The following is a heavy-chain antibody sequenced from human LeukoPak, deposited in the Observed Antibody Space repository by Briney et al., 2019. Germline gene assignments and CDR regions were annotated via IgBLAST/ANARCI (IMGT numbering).Heavy chain of an antibody. Sequence: KPGGSLRLSCAASGFTFSSYSMNWVRQAPGKGLEWVSSISSSSSYIYYADSVKGRFTISRDNAKNSLYLQMNSLRAEDTAVYYCARDLGDTVVTPLFYFDYWGQGTLVTVSS. CDR2: ISSSSSYI. CDR1: GFTFSSYS. J-gene: IGHJ4*02. V-gene: IGHV3-21*01. CDR3: ARDLGDTVVTPLFYFDY. D-gene: IGHD4-23*01.